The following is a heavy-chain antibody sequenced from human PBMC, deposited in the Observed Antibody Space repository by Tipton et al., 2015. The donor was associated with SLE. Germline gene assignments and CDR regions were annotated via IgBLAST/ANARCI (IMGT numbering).Heavy chain of an antibody. D-gene: IGHD2-21*02. V-gene: IGHV3-30*03. J-gene: IGHJ5*02. CDR3: APHPVVVTEWFDP. Sequence: SLRLSCAASGFTFSSYGMHWVRQAPGKGLEWVAFISSDGSNKYSADSVKGRFTISRDNSKNTLYLQSNSLRAEDTAVYYCAPHPVVVTEWFDPWGQGTLVTVSS. CDR1: GFTFSSYG. CDR2: ISSDGSNK.